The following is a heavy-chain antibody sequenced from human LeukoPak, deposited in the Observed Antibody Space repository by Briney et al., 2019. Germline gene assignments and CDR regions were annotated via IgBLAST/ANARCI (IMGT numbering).Heavy chain of an antibody. V-gene: IGHV3-23*01. D-gene: IGHD3-10*01. CDR2: ISGSGGST. Sequence: GGSLRLTCAASGFTFSSYAMSWVRQAPGKGLEWVSAISGSGGSTYYADSVKRRFNIYRDNSKHTLYLQMNSLRAEDTAVYYCAKGGGGYYGSEIDYWRQGTVDTVPS. CDR1: GFTFSSYA. CDR3: AKGGGGYYGSEIDY. J-gene: IGHJ4*02.